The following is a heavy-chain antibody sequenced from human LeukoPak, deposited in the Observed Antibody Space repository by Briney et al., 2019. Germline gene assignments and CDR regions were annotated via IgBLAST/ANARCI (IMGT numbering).Heavy chain of an antibody. CDR1: GGSISSGDYY. V-gene: IGHV4-30-4*01. J-gene: IGHJ4*02. D-gene: IGHD3-10*01. Sequence: SETLSLTCTVSGGSISSGDYYWSWIRQPPGKGLEWIGYIYYSGSTYYNPSLKSRVTISVDTSKNQFSLKLSSVTAADTAVYYCARSASGLWFGDLFDYWGQGTLVTVSS. CDR2: IYYSGST. CDR3: ARSASGLWFGDLFDY.